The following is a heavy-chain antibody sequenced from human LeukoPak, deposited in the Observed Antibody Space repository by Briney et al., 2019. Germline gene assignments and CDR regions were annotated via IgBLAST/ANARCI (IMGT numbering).Heavy chain of an antibody. CDR2: ISSSGSTI. D-gene: IGHD6-13*01. Sequence: GGSLRLSCAASGFTFSDYYMSWIRQAPGKGLEWVSYISSSGSTIYYADSVKGRFTISRDNAKNSLYLQMNNLRAEDTAVYYCAREIAAAGTWFDPWGQGTLVTVSS. CDR1: GFTFSDYY. V-gene: IGHV3-11*01. CDR3: AREIAAAGTWFDP. J-gene: IGHJ5*02.